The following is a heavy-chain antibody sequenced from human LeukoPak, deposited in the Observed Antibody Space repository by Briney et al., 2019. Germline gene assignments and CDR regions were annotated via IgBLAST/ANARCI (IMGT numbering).Heavy chain of an antibody. J-gene: IGHJ3*02. Sequence: PGGSLRLSCAASGFTFNNYDMHWVRQAPGKGLEWVAFIRYDGNNKYYADSVKGRFTISRDNSKNTLYLQMNSLRAEDTAVYYCARGITVVTADAFDIWGQGTMVAVSS. CDR3: ARGITVVTADAFDI. CDR1: GFTFNNYD. V-gene: IGHV3-30*02. CDR2: IRYDGNNK. D-gene: IGHD4-23*01.